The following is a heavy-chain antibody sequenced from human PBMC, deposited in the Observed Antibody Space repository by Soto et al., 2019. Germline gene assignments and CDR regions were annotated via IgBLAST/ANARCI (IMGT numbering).Heavy chain of an antibody. J-gene: IGHJ4*02. Sequence: QVQLVQSGAEVKKPGASVKLSCQASEYTFTDYFIHWVRQAPGQGLEWMGLINLGGTTTTYAQELLCRLTIIRDSSTRTAYMDLAGLGSEDTAVYYCVGGERGVRYFDDWGQGTLVSVSS. CDR3: VGGERGVRYFDD. CDR2: INLGGTTT. D-gene: IGHD1-1*01. V-gene: IGHV1-46*04. CDR1: EYTFTDYF.